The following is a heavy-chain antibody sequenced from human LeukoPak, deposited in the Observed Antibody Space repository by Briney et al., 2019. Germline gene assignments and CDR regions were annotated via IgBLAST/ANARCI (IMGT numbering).Heavy chain of an antibody. Sequence: GGSLRLSCAASGFTFSTYYMSWVRQAPGQGLEWVANIKQDGSEKYYVDSVKGRFTISRDNAKNSLYLQMNSLRAEATAVYYCARESFAARWDWGQGTLVTVSS. D-gene: IGHD6-6*01. J-gene: IGHJ4*02. CDR2: IKQDGSEK. CDR3: ARESFAARWD. CDR1: GFTFSTYY. V-gene: IGHV3-7*01.